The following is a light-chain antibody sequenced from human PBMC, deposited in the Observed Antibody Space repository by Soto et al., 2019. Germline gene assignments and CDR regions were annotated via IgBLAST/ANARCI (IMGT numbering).Light chain of an antibody. Sequence: DIQMTQSPSSLSASVGDRVSITCRASQGIYNYLAWYQKKPGKPPKPLISAASTLHSGVPSRFSGSGSGTDFTLTISSLQPEDVATYYCQKYISVPFTFGPGTTVDIK. CDR1: QGIYNY. CDR3: QKYISVPFT. V-gene: IGKV1-27*01. J-gene: IGKJ3*01. CDR2: AAS.